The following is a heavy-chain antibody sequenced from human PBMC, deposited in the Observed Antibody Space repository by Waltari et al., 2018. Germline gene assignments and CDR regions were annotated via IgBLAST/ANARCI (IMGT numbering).Heavy chain of an antibody. Sequence: QVQLQESGPGLVKPSETLSLTCTVSGGSISSHYWSWIRQPPGKGPEWIGYIYYSGSTNYNPSLKSRVTISVDTSKNQFSLKLSSVTAADTAVYYCARSGYCTGGVCPVDYWGQGTLVTVSS. CDR3: ARSGYCTGGVCPVDY. D-gene: IGHD2-8*02. V-gene: IGHV4-59*11. CDR1: GGSISSHY. CDR2: IYYSGST. J-gene: IGHJ4*02.